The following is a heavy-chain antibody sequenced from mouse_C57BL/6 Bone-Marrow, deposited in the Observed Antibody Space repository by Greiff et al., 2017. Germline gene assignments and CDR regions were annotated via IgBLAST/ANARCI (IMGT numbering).Heavy chain of an antibody. CDR1: GFTFTDYY. V-gene: IGHV7-3*01. Sequence: EVKLVESGGGLVQPGGSLSLSCAASGFTFTDYYMSWVRQPPGKALEWLGFIRNKANGYTTEYSASVKGRFTISRDNSQRILYLQMNALRAEDSATYYCARLGDYDGGFAYWGQGTLVTVSA. D-gene: IGHD2-4*01. CDR2: IRNKANGYTT. CDR3: ARLGDYDGGFAY. J-gene: IGHJ3*01.